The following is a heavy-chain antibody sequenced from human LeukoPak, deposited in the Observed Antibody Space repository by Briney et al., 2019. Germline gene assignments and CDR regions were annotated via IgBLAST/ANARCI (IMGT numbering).Heavy chain of an antibody. Sequence: AGGSLRLSCAASGFTFSSYEMNWVRQAPGEVLEWVSYISSSGSTIYYADSVKGRFTISRDNAKNSLYLQMNSLRAEDTAVYYCAELGITMIGGVWGKGTTVTISS. D-gene: IGHD3-10*02. CDR2: ISSSGSTI. CDR3: AELGITMIGGV. CDR1: GFTFSSYE. J-gene: IGHJ6*04. V-gene: IGHV3-48*03.